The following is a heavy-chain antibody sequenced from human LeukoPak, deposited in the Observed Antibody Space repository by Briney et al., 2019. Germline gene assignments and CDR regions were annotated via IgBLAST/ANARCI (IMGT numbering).Heavy chain of an antibody. V-gene: IGHV3-9*01. CDR2: ISWNSGSI. CDR3: ARDRGVRGVMRYYYYGMDV. CDR1: GFTFDDYA. Sequence: GGSLRLSCAASGFTFDDYAMHWVRQAPGKGLEWVSGISWNSGSIGYADSVKGRFTISRDNAKNSLYLQMNSLRAEDTALYYCARDRGVRGVMRYYYYGMDVWGQGTTVTVSS. D-gene: IGHD3-10*01. J-gene: IGHJ6*02.